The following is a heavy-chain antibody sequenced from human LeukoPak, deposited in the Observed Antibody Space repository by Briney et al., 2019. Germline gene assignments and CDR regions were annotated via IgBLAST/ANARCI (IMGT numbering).Heavy chain of an antibody. V-gene: IGHV3-23*01. D-gene: IGHD2-15*01. J-gene: IGHJ4*02. Sequence: GGSLRLSCAASGFTFSTYTMYWVRQPPGKGLEWVSIIGGSGGDIHYADSVKGRFTISRDNSKNTLYLQMNSLRAEDTAVYYCAREFGYADDYFDYWGQGTLVTVSS. CDR2: IGGSGGDI. CDR1: GFTFSTYT. CDR3: AREFGYADDYFDY.